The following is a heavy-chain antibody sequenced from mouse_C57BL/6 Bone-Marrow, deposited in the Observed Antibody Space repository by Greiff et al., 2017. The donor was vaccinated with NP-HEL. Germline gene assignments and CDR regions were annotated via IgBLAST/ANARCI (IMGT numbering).Heavy chain of an antibody. V-gene: IGHV8-8*01. J-gene: IGHJ3*01. Sequence: QVTLKESGPGILQPSQTLSLTCSVSGFSLSTLGMGVGWIRQPSGKGLEWRAHIWWDDDKYYNPALKSRLTISKDTSKNQVFLKIANVDTADTATYYCARIVATVVARGFAYWGQGTLVTVSA. CDR2: IWWDDDK. D-gene: IGHD1-1*01. CDR1: GFSLSTLGMG. CDR3: ARIVATVVARGFAY.